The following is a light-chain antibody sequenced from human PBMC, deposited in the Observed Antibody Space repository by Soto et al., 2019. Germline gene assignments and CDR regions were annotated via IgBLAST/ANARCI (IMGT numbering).Light chain of an antibody. Sequence: QPASVSGSPGQSITISCTGTSSDVGGYNYVSWYQQHPGKAPKLMIYDVSNRPSGVSNRFSGSKSGNTASLTISGLQAEDEADYYCETWDTNVVVFGGGTKLTVL. J-gene: IGLJ2*01. CDR3: ETWDTNVVV. CDR2: DVS. CDR1: SSDVGGYNY. V-gene: IGLV2-14*01.